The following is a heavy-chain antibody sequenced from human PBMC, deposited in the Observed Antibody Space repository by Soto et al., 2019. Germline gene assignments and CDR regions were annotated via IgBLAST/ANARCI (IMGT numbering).Heavy chain of an antibody. CDR1: GFTFSSYA. D-gene: IGHD3-22*01. Sequence: GGSLRLSCAASGFTFSSYAMSWVRQAPGKGLEWVSAISGSGGSTYYADSVKGRFTISRDNSKNTLYLQMNSLRAEDTAVYYCAKAALATAHYYYDSSGYLNWFDPWGQGTLVTVSS. J-gene: IGHJ5*02. V-gene: IGHV3-23*01. CDR3: AKAALATAHYYYDSSGYLNWFDP. CDR2: ISGSGGST.